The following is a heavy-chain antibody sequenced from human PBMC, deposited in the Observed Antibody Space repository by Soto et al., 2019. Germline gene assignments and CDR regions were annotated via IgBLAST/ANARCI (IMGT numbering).Heavy chain of an antibody. D-gene: IGHD3-10*01. CDR1: GGPISSGGYY. CDR2: IYYSGST. CDR3: ARNLGGSGSYNWFDP. V-gene: IGHV4-31*03. Sequence: SETLSLTCTVSGGPISSGGYYWSWIRQHPGKGLEWIGYIYYSGSTYYNPSLKSRVTISVDTSKNQFSLKLGSVTAADTAVYYCARNLGGSGSYNWFDPWGQGTLVTVSS. J-gene: IGHJ5*02.